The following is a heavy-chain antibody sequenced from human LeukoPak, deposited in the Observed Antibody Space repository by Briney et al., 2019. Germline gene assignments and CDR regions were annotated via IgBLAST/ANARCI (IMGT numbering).Heavy chain of an antibody. J-gene: IGHJ6*03. Sequence: SETLSLTFTVSGGSISSSNYYWVWIRQPPGKGLVWNSSNTYSGNNYYNPSLKSRVTISVDTSKNQFSLKLTSVTAADTAVYYCARGPRYSRSSLFRQNYYYHLDVWGKGTTVIVSS. CDR2: NTYSGNN. V-gene: IGHV4-39*07. D-gene: IGHD6-6*01. CDR3: ARGPRYSRSSLFRQNYYYHLDV. CDR1: GGSISSSNYY.